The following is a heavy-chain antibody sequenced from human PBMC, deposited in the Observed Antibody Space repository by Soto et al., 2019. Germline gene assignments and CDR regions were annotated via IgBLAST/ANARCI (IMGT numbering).Heavy chain of an antibody. CDR1: GFKYTEFA. V-gene: IGHV3-30*09. D-gene: IGHD3-22*01. J-gene: IGHJ6*02. Sequence: VQLVESGGGEVQPGRSLRLSCAASGFKYTEFALHWVRQAPGKGLEWVAIISYDGSDKYYVDSVKGRFVISRDNPKNTLYLEMNSLRPEDTAVYFCARRAWDSYYAIDVWGQGTTVTVFS. CDR3: ARRAWDSYYAIDV. CDR2: ISYDGSDK.